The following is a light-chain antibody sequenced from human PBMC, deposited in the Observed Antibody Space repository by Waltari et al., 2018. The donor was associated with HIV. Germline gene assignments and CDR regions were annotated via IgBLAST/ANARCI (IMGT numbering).Light chain of an antibody. Sequence: QSALTQPASVSGSPGQSITISCTGTTSDVGGYQYFSWYQQHPGKAPNLMIYEVTNRPSGVSFRFSGSKSGNTASLTISGLQAEDEADYFCTSYTSRNTRVFGTGTKVTVL. CDR3: TSYTSRNTRV. V-gene: IGLV2-14*01. CDR2: EVT. J-gene: IGLJ1*01. CDR1: TSDVGGYQY.